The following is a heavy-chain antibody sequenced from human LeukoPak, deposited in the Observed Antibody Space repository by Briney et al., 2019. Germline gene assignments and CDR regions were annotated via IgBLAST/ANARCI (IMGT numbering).Heavy chain of an antibody. Sequence: SETLSLTCAVYGGSFSGYYWSWIRQPPGKGLEWVGEINHSGSINYNPSLKSRVTTSVDTSKNQFSLKLSSVTAADTAVYYCARSYYYDSSAPYAFDIWGQGTMVTVSS. CDR2: INHSGSI. D-gene: IGHD3-22*01. CDR3: ARSYYYDSSAPYAFDI. CDR1: GGSFSGYY. J-gene: IGHJ3*02. V-gene: IGHV4-34*01.